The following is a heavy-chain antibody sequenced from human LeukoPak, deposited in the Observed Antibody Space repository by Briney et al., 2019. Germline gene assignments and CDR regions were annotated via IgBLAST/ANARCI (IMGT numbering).Heavy chain of an antibody. Sequence: GGSLRLSCAASGFTFDDYAMHWVRQAPGKGLEWVSGISWNSGSIGYADSVKGRFTISRDSAKSSLYLQMNSLGAEDTAVYYCASESSMDVWGKGTTVNVSS. CDR1: GFTFDDYA. CDR3: ASESSMDV. D-gene: IGHD3-10*01. J-gene: IGHJ6*03. V-gene: IGHV3-9*01. CDR2: ISWNSGSI.